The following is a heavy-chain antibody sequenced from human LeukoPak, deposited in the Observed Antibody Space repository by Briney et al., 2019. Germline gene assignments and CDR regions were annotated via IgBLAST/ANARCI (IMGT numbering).Heavy chain of an antibody. V-gene: IGHV3-33*01. CDR3: ARAYSWSYLGGY. Sequence: GRSLRLSCAVSGFTFSSEGMPSGRQAPGKGLEWVAVIWYDGSNKYYADSVKGRFTISRDNSKNTLYLEQNSLRGEYTAVYYCARAYSWSYLGGYWGQGTLVTVSS. CDR1: GFTFSSEG. CDR2: IWYDGSNK. D-gene: IGHD1-26*01. J-gene: IGHJ4*02.